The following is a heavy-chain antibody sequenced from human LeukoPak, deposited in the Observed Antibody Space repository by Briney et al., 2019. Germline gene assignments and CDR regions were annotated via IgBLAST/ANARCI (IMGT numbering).Heavy chain of an antibody. V-gene: IGHV1-69*05. CDR1: GGTFSSYA. J-gene: IGHJ4*02. CDR3: AGPRGYSYGYWAY. CDR2: IIPIFGTA. D-gene: IGHD5-18*01. Sequence: GSSVKVSXKASGGTFSSYAISWVRQAPGQGLEWMGRIIPIFGTADYAQKFQGRVTITTDESTSTAYMELSSLRSEDTAVYYCAGPRGYSYGYWAYWGQGTLVTVSS.